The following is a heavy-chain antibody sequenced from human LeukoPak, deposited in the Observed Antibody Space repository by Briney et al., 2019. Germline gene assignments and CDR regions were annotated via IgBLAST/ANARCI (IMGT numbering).Heavy chain of an antibody. Sequence: GGSLRLSCAASGXTLSSYEMNWVRQAPGKGLEWVSYSSGSGSTMYYADSVKGRFTISRDNAKNSLYLQMNSLRAEDTAVYYCARELAGSRWDYFDFWGQGTLVTVSS. CDR1: GXTLSSYE. V-gene: IGHV3-48*03. J-gene: IGHJ4*02. CDR3: ARELAGSRWDYFDF. CDR2: SSGSGSTM. D-gene: IGHD4-23*01.